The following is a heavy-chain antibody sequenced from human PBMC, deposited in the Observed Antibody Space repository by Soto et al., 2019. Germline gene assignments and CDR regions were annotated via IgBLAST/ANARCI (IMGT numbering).Heavy chain of an antibody. Sequence: SQTLSLTCTVACGSISKYYWSCIRQPPGKGLEWVGYIYYSGSTTYNPSLKSRLTLSVDTSKNQFSLKLRSVSAADTAVYYCARLGRWLQALDSWGQGTLVTVSS. V-gene: IGHV4-59*08. J-gene: IGHJ4*02. D-gene: IGHD5-12*01. CDR3: ARLGRWLQALDS. CDR2: IYYSGST. CDR1: CGSISKYY.